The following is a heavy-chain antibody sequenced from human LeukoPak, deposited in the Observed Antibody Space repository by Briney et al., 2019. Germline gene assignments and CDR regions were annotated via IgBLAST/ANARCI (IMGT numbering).Heavy chain of an antibody. CDR2: IYTSGST. CDR3: ASTYRIRGYYFDY. J-gene: IGHJ4*02. CDR1: GGSISSSSYY. D-gene: IGHD2/OR15-2a*01. V-gene: IGHV4-61*02. Sequence: PSETLSLTCTVSGGSISSSSYYWSWIRQPAGKGLEWIGRIYTSGSTNYNPSLKSRVTISVDTSKNQFSLKLSSVTAADTAVYYCASTYRIRGYYFDYWGQGTLVTVSS.